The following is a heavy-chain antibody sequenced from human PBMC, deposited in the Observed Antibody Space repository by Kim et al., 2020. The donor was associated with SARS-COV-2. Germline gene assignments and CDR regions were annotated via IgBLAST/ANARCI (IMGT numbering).Heavy chain of an antibody. CDR1: GGSFSGYY. CDR2: INHSGST. V-gene: IGHV4-34*01. Sequence: SETLSLTCAVYGGSFSGYYWSWIRQPPGKGLEWIGEINHSGSTNYNPSLKSRVTISVDTSKNQFSLKLSSVTAADTAVYYCARGYCSGGSCSPFDYWGQGTLVTVSS. CDR3: ARGYCSGGSCSPFDY. J-gene: IGHJ4*02. D-gene: IGHD2-15*01.